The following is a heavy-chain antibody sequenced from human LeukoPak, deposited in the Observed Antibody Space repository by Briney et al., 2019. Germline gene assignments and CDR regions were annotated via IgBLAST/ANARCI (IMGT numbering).Heavy chain of an antibody. CDR1: GYTFTSYA. CDR2: INAGNGNT. Sequence: GASVKVSCKASGYTFTSYAMHWVRQAPGQRLEWMGWINAGNGNTKYSQKFQGRVTITRDTSASTAYMELSSLRSEDTAVYYCARGPYCSGGSCYHFGYWGQGTLVTVSS. J-gene: IGHJ4*02. V-gene: IGHV1-3*01. CDR3: ARGPYCSGGSCYHFGY. D-gene: IGHD2-15*01.